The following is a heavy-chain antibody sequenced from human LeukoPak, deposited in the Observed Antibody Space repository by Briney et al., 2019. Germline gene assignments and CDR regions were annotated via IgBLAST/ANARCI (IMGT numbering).Heavy chain of an antibody. CDR2: IKEDGSEK. Sequence: GGSLRLSCAASGSTFSRYWMNWVRQAPGKGLVGVTSIKEDGSEKSYVDSVKGRFTISRDNAKNSLYLQMNSLRAEDTAVYYCVSCGTTTCIIRFDHWGQGTLVTVSS. J-gene: IGHJ4*02. CDR3: VSCGTTTCIIRFDH. V-gene: IGHV3-7*01. CDR1: GSTFSRYW. D-gene: IGHD2-2*01.